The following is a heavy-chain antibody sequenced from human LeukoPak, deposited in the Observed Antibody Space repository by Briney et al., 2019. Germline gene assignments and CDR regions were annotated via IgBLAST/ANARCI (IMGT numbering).Heavy chain of an antibody. Sequence: GGSLRLSCATSGFTFSSSAMAWVRLAPGKGLEWVSSISGSGETIHYADSVKGRFPISRDNSKSTLSLQMNSLRAEDTAIYYCAKVVVSGNGDYFDFWGQGTLVTVAS. D-gene: IGHD2-8*01. J-gene: IGHJ4*02. CDR3: AKVVVSGNGDYFDF. CDR1: GFTFSSSA. V-gene: IGHV3-23*01. CDR2: ISGSGETI.